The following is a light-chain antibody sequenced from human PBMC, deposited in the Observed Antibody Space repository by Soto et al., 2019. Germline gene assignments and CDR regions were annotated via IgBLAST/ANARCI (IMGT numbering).Light chain of an antibody. CDR1: QGITNY. CDR3: QKYNSATWT. J-gene: IGKJ1*01. Sequence: DIQMTQSPSSLSASVGDRVTITCRASQGITNYLAWYQQKAGKVPKLLIYAASTLQSGVTSRFSGRGSGTDFTLTISSLQPEDGVTYDCQKYNSATWTFGQGTKVEVK. CDR2: AAS. V-gene: IGKV1-27*01.